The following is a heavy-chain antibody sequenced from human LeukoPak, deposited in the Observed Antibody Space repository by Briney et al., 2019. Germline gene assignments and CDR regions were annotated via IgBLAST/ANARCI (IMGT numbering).Heavy chain of an antibody. V-gene: IGHV4-30-4*08. Sequence: PSQTLSLTCTVSGGSISSGDYCRSWIRQPPGKGLEWIGYIYYSGSTYYNPSLKSRVTISVDTSKNQFSLKLSSVTAADTAVYYCARTYYYDSSGYIHFDYWGQGTLVTVSS. CDR2: IYYSGST. J-gene: IGHJ4*02. CDR1: GGSISSGDYC. CDR3: ARTYYYDSSGYIHFDY. D-gene: IGHD3-22*01.